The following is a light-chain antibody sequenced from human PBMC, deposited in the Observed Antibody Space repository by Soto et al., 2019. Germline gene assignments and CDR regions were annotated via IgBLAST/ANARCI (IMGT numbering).Light chain of an antibody. CDR1: SGHSSYA. Sequence: QLVLTQSPSASASLGASVKLTCTLSSGHSSYAIAWHQQQPEKGPRYLMKLNSDGSHSKGDGIPDRFSGSSSGAERYLTISSLQSEDEADSYCQTWGTGLHWVFGGGTQLTVL. CDR2: LNSDGSH. CDR3: QTWGTGLHWV. J-gene: IGLJ7*01. V-gene: IGLV4-69*01.